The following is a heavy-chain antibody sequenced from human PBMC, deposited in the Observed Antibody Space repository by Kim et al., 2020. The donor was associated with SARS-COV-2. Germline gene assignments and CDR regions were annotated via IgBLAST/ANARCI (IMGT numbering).Heavy chain of an antibody. CDR1: GVSISSSSYY. Sequence: SETLSLTCTVSGVSISSSSYYWGWLRQPPGQGLEWIGSIYYSGSTYYNPSLKSRVTISVDTSKNQFSLKLSSVTAAATAVYYCARLSAVPYYYYGMDVWGQGTTVTVSS. V-gene: IGHV4-39*01. CDR2: IYYSGST. D-gene: IGHD2-2*01. CDR3: ARLSAVPYYYYGMDV. J-gene: IGHJ6*02.